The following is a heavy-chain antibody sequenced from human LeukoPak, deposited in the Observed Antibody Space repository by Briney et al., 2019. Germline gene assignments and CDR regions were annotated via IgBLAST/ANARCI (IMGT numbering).Heavy chain of an antibody. CDR2: ISGSGGST. J-gene: IGHJ4*02. Sequence: GGSLRLSCAASGFTFSSSAMSWVRQAPGKGLEWVSGISGSGGSTYYADSVKGRFTISRDNSKNTLYLQMNSLRAEDTAVYYCAKGSSSWYTQIEYWGQGTLVTVSS. CDR3: AKGSSSWYTQIEY. CDR1: GFTFSSSA. D-gene: IGHD6-13*01. V-gene: IGHV3-23*01.